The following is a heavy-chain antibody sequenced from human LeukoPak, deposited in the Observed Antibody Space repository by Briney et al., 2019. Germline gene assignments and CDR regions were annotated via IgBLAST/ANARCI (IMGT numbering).Heavy chain of an antibody. J-gene: IGHJ4*02. CDR1: GASISSGDYY. CDR2: ISKSGGT. Sequence: SETLSLTCNVSGASISSGDYYWSWIRQPPGKGLEWIGYISKSGGTYYNPSVSRRLTISRDTSKDQFSVRLSSVTAADTAVYYCARGGDIASSVGSHFDYWDQGSLVTVSS. D-gene: IGHD5/OR15-5a*01. CDR3: ARGGDIASSVGSHFDY. V-gene: IGHV4-30-4*01.